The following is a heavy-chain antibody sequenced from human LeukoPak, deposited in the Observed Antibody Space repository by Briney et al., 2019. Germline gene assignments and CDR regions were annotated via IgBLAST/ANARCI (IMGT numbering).Heavy chain of an antibody. CDR2: INHNGNVN. Sequence: GGSLRLSCATSGFTFSSYGMHWVRQAPGKGLEWVASINHNGNVNYYVDSVKGRFTISRDNAKNSLYLQMSNLRAEDTAVYFCARGGGLDVWGQGATVTVSS. CDR1: GFTFSSYG. D-gene: IGHD3-16*01. J-gene: IGHJ6*02. CDR3: ARGGGLDV. V-gene: IGHV3-7*03.